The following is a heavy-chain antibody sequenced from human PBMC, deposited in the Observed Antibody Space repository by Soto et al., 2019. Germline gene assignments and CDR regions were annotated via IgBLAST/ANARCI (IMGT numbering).Heavy chain of an antibody. Sequence: GGSLRLSCAASGFTFRRYDMHWVRQATGKGLEWVSAIGTAGDTYYPGSVKGRFTISRETAKNSLYLQLNSLRAGDKAVYYCPRIPIKPYHRVSGIAAAGDFVYVDQGTLV. D-gene: IGHD6-13*01. V-gene: IGHV3-13*01. J-gene: IGHJ4*02. CDR3: PRIPIKPYHRVSGIAAAGDFVY. CDR2: IGTAGDT. CDR1: GFTFRRYD.